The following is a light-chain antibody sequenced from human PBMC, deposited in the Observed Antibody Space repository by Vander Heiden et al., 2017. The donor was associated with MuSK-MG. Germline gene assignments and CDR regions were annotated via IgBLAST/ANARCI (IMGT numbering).Light chain of an antibody. CDR2: SNN. Sequence: QSVLTQPPSESGTPGQRVTSSCSGSSSNIGSNTVNLYQLLAGTAPKLLIYSNNQRPSGVPDRFSGSKSGTSASLAISGLQAEDEADYYCAAWDDSRNGVVFGGGTKLTVL. J-gene: IGLJ2*01. CDR3: AAWDDSRNGVV. CDR1: SSNIGSNT. V-gene: IGLV1-44*01.